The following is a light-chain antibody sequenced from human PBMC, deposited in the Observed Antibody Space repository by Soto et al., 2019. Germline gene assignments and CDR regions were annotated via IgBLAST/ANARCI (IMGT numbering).Light chain of an antibody. V-gene: IGKV3-20*01. CDR3: QYYGSSST. Sequence: EIVLTQSPGTLSLSPGERATLSCRASQRVSSSYLGWYQHKSGQAPRLLIYGASNRVTVITDRFSGSGSGTDFTLTISRLEPEDFAVYYCQYYGSSSTFGQATILEIK. CDR1: QRVSSSY. J-gene: IGKJ2*01. CDR2: GAS.